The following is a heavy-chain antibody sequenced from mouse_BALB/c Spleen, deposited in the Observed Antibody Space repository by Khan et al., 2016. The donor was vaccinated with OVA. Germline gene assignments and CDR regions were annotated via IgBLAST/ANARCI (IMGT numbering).Heavy chain of an antibody. Sequence: QVQLKQSGAELVRPGTSVKLSCKTSGYIFTSYWIHWVKQRSGQGLEWIARVYPGTDNTYYNENFKDKATLTADKSSTTVYLQLSSLKSEDSAVFCCAREEALYYFDYWGQGTTLTVSS. CDR2: VYPGTDNT. J-gene: IGHJ2*01. D-gene: IGHD3-2*02. V-gene: IGHV1-76*01. CDR3: AREEALYYFDY. CDR1: GYIFTSYW.